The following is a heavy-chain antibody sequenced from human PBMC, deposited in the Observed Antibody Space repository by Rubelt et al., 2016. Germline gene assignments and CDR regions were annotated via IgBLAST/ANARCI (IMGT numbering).Heavy chain of an antibody. V-gene: IGHV4-39*01. J-gene: IGHJ4*02. CDR1: GGSISSSSYY. CDR2: IYYSGST. CDR3: ARVSGSYQFDY. D-gene: IGHD1-26*01. Sequence: QLQLQESGPGLVKPSETLSLTCTVSGGSISSSSYYWGWIRQPPGKGLEWIGSIYYSGSTYYNPSLTSGVTISVDTSKNQFSLKLSSVTAADTAVYYCARVSGSYQFDYWGQGTLVTVSS.